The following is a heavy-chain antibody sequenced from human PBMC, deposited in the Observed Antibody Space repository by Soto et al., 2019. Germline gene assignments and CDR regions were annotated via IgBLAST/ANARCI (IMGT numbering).Heavy chain of an antibody. CDR1: GFTFSSYG. CDR3: APGSHYYYGMDV. CDR2: ISYDGSNK. V-gene: IGHV3-30*03. J-gene: IGHJ6*02. Sequence: GGSLRLSCAASGFTFSSYGMHWVRQAPGKGLEWVAVISYDGSNKYYADSVKGRFTISRDNSKNTLYLQMNSLRAEDTAVYYCAPGSHYYYGMDVWGQGTTVTVSS. D-gene: IGHD6-19*01.